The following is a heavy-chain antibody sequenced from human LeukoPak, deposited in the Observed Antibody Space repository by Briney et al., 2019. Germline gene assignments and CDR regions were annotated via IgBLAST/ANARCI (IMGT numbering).Heavy chain of an antibody. Sequence: GGSLRLSCAASGFTFSSYAMSWVRQAPGKGLDWVSGIRGSGDSTYYADSVKGRFTISRDNSKNTLYLQMNSLRAEDTAVYYCAKEPWSFDYWGQGTLVTVCS. D-gene: IGHD2-8*02. V-gene: IGHV3-23*01. CDR1: GFTFSSYA. CDR2: IRGSGDST. CDR3: AKEPWSFDY. J-gene: IGHJ4*02.